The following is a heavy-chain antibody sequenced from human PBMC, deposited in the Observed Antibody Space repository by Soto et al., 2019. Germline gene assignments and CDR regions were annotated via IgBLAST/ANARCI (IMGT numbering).Heavy chain of an antibody. CDR2: ISSSSSYI. Sequence: GGSLRLSCAASGFTFSSYSMNWVRQAPGKGLEWVSSISSSSSYIYYADSVKGRFTISRDNAKNSLYLQMNSLRAEDTAVYYCARVLVATINSYCDYYYVMYVWGRGSTVTVSS. V-gene: IGHV3-21*01. D-gene: IGHD5-12*01. J-gene: IGHJ6*02. CDR1: GFTFSSYS. CDR3: ARVLVATINSYCDYYYVMYV.